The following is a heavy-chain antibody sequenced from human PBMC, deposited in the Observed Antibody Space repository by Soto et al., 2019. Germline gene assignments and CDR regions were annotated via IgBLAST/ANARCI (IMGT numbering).Heavy chain of an antibody. D-gene: IGHD6-19*01. J-gene: IGHJ4*02. CDR1: GGSISSGGYY. CDR2: IYDGGST. CDR3: ASQATGWYPDY. Sequence: QVELQESGPGLVKPSQTLSLTCTVSGGSISSGGYYWSWIRHHPGKGLEWIGYIYDGGSTYYNPSPKSRVTNSVDTSKNQFSLKLSSVTAADTAVYYCASQATGWYPDYWGQGTLVTVSS. V-gene: IGHV4-31*03.